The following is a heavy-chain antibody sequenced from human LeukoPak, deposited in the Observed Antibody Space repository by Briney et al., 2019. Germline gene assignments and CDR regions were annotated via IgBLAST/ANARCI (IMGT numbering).Heavy chain of an antibody. CDR2: VSGTGENI. D-gene: IGHD2-2*01. CDR1: GFTFKNYA. CDR3: AKEPSGANVVPADAFDF. Sequence: GGSLRLSCVASGFTFKNYAMNWVRQAPGKGLDWVSGVSGTGENIYYGDSVKGRFTISRDNSRNTLYLQMNSLRVDDMAIYFCAKEPSGANVVPADAFDFWGQGTMVTVSA. J-gene: IGHJ3*01. V-gene: IGHV3-23*01.